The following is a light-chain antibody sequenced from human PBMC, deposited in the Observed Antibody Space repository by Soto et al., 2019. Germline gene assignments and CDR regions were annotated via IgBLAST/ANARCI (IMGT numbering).Light chain of an antibody. Sequence: QSVLTQPPSASGTPGQRVTISCSGSSSNIGSNTVNWYQQFPGAAPKLLIYTNNQRPSGVPDRFSGSKSGTSASLVISGLQSEDEADYYCAAWDDSPGRVFGGGTKLTVL. V-gene: IGLV1-44*01. CDR2: TNN. CDR3: AAWDDSPGRV. J-gene: IGLJ3*02. CDR1: SSNIGSNT.